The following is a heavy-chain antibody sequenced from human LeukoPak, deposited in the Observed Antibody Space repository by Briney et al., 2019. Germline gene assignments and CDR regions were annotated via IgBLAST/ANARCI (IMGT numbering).Heavy chain of an antibody. V-gene: IGHV3-13*01. D-gene: IGHD6-19*01. CDR2: IGTAGDT. J-gene: IGHJ5*02. Sequence: GGSLRLSCAASGFSFSSYDMHWVRQATGKGLEWVSAIGTAGDTYYPGSVKGRFTISRENAKNSLYLQMNSLRAGDTAVYYCARGLSSGWSRPISNWFDPWGQGTLVTVSS. CDR3: ARGLSSGWSRPISNWFDP. CDR1: GFSFSSYD.